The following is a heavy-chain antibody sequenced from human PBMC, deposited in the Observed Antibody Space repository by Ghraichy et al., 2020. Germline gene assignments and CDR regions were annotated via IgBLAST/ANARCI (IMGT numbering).Heavy chain of an antibody. J-gene: IGHJ4*02. CDR2: IYYSGST. Sequence: LETLSLTCTVSGGSISSYYWSWIRQPPGKGLEWIGYIYYSGSTNYNPSLKSRVTISVDTSKNQFSLKLSSVTAADTAVYYCARTGGWYFYGGEYYFDYWGQGTLVTVSS. CDR3: ARTGGWYFYGGEYYFDY. CDR1: GGSISSYY. D-gene: IGHD6-19*01. V-gene: IGHV4-59*01.